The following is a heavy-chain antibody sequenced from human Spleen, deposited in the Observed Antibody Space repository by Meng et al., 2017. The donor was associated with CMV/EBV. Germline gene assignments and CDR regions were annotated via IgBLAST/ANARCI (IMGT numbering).Heavy chain of an antibody. Sequence: GESLKISCAASGFTFSSYAMHWVRQAPGKGLVWVSRINSDGSSTSYADSVKGRFTISRDNSKNTMYLEMDGLRGEDTAIYYCAKDRGTSYYFDSWGQGTLVTVSS. V-gene: IGHV3-74*01. D-gene: IGHD2-2*01. CDR2: INSDGSST. CDR3: AKDRGTSYYFDS. CDR1: GFTFSSYA. J-gene: IGHJ4*02.